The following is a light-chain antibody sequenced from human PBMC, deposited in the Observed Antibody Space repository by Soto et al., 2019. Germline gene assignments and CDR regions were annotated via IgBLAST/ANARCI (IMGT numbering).Light chain of an antibody. Sequence: EIVVTQSPATLPVSPGERATLSCRASQSVSSNLAWYQQKPGQAPRLLIYGASTRATGIPARFSGSGSGTEFTLTISSLQSEDFAVYYCQQYNNWPPGTFGQGTKLEIK. J-gene: IGKJ2*01. CDR1: QSVSSN. CDR3: QQYNNWPPGT. CDR2: GAS. V-gene: IGKV3-15*01.